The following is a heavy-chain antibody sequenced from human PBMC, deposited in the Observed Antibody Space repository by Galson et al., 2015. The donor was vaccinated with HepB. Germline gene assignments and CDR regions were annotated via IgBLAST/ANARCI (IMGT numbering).Heavy chain of an antibody. D-gene: IGHD3-3*01. CDR1: GYSFSSYW. Sequence: QSGAEVKKPGESLKISCMGSGYSFSSYWIGWVRQVPEKGLEWMGIIYPGDSDTRYSPSFQGQVTISVDKSISTAYLQWSSLKASDSAIYYCARQSVTIFGVPSFDPWCQGTMVTVSS. CDR2: IYPGDSDT. CDR3: ARQSVTIFGVPSFDP. J-gene: IGHJ5*02. V-gene: IGHV5-51*01.